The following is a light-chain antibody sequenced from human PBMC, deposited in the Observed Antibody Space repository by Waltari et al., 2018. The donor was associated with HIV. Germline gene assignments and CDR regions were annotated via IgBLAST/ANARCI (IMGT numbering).Light chain of an antibody. Sequence: QSVLTQPPSASGTPRQRVTISCSGSSSNIGSNYVYWYQHLPGTAPKLLIYMNNQRPSGVPDRFSGSKSGTSASLAISGLRSEDEADYYCAAWDASLSAWVFGGGTKLTVL. V-gene: IGLV1-47*01. CDR2: MNN. J-gene: IGLJ3*02. CDR3: AAWDASLSAWV. CDR1: SSNIGSNY.